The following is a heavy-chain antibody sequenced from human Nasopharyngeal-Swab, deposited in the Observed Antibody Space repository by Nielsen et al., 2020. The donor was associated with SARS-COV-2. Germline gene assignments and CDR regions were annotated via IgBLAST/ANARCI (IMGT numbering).Heavy chain of an antibody. J-gene: IGHJ4*02. CDR2: IYTSGST. CDR3: ARALDYDFWSGYWGRGYFDY. D-gene: IGHD3-3*01. Sequence: SETLSLTFTVSGCSIISVSYYWSWIRQPAGKGLEWIGRIYTSGSTNYNPSLKSRVTISVDTSKNQFSLKLSSVTAADTAVYYCARALDYDFWSGYWGRGYFDYWGQGTLVTVSS. CDR1: GCSIISVSYY. V-gene: IGHV4-61*02.